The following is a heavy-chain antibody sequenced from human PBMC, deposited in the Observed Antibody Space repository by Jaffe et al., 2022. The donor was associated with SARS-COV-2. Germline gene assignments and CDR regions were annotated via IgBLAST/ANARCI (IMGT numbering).Heavy chain of an antibody. CDR3: ARQSYSSSWYGDWYFDL. J-gene: IGHJ2*01. D-gene: IGHD6-13*01. CDR2: IYYSGST. V-gene: IGHV4-59*08. CDR1: GGSISSYY. Sequence: QVQLQESGPGLVKPSETLSLTCTVSGGSISSYYWSWIRQPPGKGLEWIGYIYYSGSTNYNPSLKSRVTISVDTSKNQFSLKLSSVTAADTAVYYCARQSYSSSWYGDWYFDLWGRGTLVTVSS.